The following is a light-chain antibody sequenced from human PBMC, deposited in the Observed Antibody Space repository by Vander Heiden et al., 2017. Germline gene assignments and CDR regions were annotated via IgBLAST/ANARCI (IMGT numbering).Light chain of an antibody. CDR3: SSYTSSSTPV. Sequence: QSALTQPASVSGSPGQSITISCTGTSSDVGGYNYVSWDQQHPGKAPKLVIYEVSNRPSGVSNRFSGSKSGNTASLTISGLQAEDGADYYCSSYTSSSTPVFGTGTKVTVL. CDR2: EVS. J-gene: IGLJ1*01. V-gene: IGLV2-14*01. CDR1: SSDVGGYNY.